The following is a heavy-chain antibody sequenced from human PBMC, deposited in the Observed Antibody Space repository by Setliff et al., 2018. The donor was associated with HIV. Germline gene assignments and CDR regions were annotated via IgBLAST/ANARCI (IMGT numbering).Heavy chain of an antibody. CDR1: GYTFTSYH. Sequence: ASVKVSCKASGYTFTSYHMYWVRQAPGQGLEWMGWISAYNGIINYAQNLQGRVTMTTDTSTRTAYMELRSLRSDDTAVYYCARTSTMVRGVIMDYYYYMDVWGKGSTVTVSS. J-gene: IGHJ6*03. D-gene: IGHD3-10*01. V-gene: IGHV1-18*04. CDR3: ARTSTMVRGVIMDYYYYMDV. CDR2: ISAYNGII.